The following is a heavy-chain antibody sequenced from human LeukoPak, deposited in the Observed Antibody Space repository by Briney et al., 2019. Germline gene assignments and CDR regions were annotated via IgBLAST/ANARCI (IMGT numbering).Heavy chain of an antibody. Sequence: GGSLRLPCAASGFTFSGSAMHWVRQASGKGLEWVGRIRSKANSYATANAASVKGRFTISRDDSKNTAYLQMNSLKTEDTAVYYCTSTFSSSYYFDYWGQGTLVTVSS. D-gene: IGHD6-6*01. CDR1: GFTFSGSA. CDR3: TSTFSSSYYFDY. CDR2: IRSKANSYAT. J-gene: IGHJ4*02. V-gene: IGHV3-73*01.